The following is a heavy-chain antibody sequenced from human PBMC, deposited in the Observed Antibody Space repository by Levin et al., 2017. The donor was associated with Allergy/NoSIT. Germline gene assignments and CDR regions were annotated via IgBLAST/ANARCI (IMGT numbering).Heavy chain of an antibody. D-gene: IGHD3-22*01. J-gene: IGHJ5*02. CDR3: ARGQITHYYDASGPLYNWFDP. CDR2: IHYTGRT. CDR1: GDSISDYY. Sequence: SETLSLTCSVSGDSISDYYWTWIRQPPGKGLVWIGYIHYTGRTNYNPSLRSRVSISLDMSKNQFSLNLSSVTAADTAVYYCARGQITHYYDASGPLYNWFDPWGRGTLVTVAS. V-gene: IGHV4-59*01.